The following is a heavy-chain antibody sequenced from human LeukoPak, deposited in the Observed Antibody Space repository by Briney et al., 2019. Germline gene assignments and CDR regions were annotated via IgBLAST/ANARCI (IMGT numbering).Heavy chain of an antibody. V-gene: IGHV1-69*13. J-gene: IGHJ3*02. D-gene: IGHD2-15*01. Sequence: ASVKVSCKDSGGTFSSYAISWVRQAPGQGLEWMGGIIPIFGTANYAQKFQGRVTITADESTNTAYMELSSLRSEDTAVYYCAREDCSGGSCYSGAFDIWGQGTMVTVSS. CDR3: AREDCSGGSCYSGAFDI. CDR2: IIPIFGTA. CDR1: GGTFSSYA.